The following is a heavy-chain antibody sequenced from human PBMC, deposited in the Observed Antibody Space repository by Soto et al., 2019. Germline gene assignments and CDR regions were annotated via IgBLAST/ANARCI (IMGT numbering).Heavy chain of an antibody. CDR1: GGSFSGYY. CDR2: INHSGST. V-gene: IGHV4-34*01. D-gene: IGHD6-13*01. J-gene: IGHJ4*02. Sequence: SETLSLTCAVYGGSFSGYYWSWIRQPPEKGLEWIGEINHSGSTNYNPSLKSRVTISVDTSKNQFSLKLSSVTAADTAVYYCARGIAAAGDFDYWGQGTLVTVSS. CDR3: ARGIAAAGDFDY.